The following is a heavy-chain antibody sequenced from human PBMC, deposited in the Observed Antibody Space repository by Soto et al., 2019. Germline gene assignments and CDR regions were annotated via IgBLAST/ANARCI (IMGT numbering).Heavy chain of an antibody. CDR2: INSDGSST. J-gene: IGHJ4*02. V-gene: IGHV3-74*01. CDR3: VRTSLVVAAATREDY. CDR1: GFTFSSYW. Sequence: EVQLVESGGGLVQPGGSLSLSCAASGFTFSSYWMHWVRQAPGKGLVWVSRINSDGSSTSYADSVKGRFTISRDNAKNTLYLQMNSLRAEDTAVYYCVRTSLVVAAATREDYWGQGTLVTVSS. D-gene: IGHD2-15*01.